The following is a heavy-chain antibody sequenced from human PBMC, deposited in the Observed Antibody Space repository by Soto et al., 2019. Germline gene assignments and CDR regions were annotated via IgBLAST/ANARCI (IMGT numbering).Heavy chain of an antibody. CDR3: ARDLLSSSGWVDFDY. CDR2: IWYDGSNK. Sequence: QVQLVESGGGVVQPGRSLRLSCAASGFTFSAYAMDWVRQAPGKGLEWVAVIWYDGSNKYYADSVKGRFTVSRDNSKNTLFLQMNSLRAEDTAVYYCARDLLSSSGWVDFDYWGQGTPVTVSS. J-gene: IGHJ4*02. V-gene: IGHV3-33*01. CDR1: GFTFSAYA. D-gene: IGHD6-19*01.